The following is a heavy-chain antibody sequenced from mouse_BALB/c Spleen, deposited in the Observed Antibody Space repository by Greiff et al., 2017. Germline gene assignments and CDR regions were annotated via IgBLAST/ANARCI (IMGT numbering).Heavy chain of an antibody. V-gene: IGHV14-1*02. J-gene: IGHJ1*01. Sequence: VQLQQSGAELVRPGALVKLSCKASGFNIKDYYMHWVKQRPEQGLEWIGWIDPENGNTIYDPKFQGKASITADTSSNTAYLQLSSLTFEDTAVYYCARGDYYGSRRYFDVWGAGTTVTVSS. CDR3: ARGDYYGSRRYFDV. D-gene: IGHD1-1*01. CDR1: GFNIKDYY. CDR2: IDPENGNT.